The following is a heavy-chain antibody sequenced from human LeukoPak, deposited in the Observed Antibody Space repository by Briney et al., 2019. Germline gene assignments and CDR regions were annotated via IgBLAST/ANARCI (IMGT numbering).Heavy chain of an antibody. CDR1: GGSISSYY. D-gene: IGHD5-24*01. Sequence: SETLSLTCAVSGGSISSYYWNWIRQPPGKGLEWIGEINHSGSTNYNPSLKSRVTISVDTSKNQFSLKVSAVTAADTAVYYCARQGDAALATNDYWGQGTLVTVSS. CDR3: ARQGDAALATNDY. CDR2: INHSGST. J-gene: IGHJ4*02. V-gene: IGHV4-34*01.